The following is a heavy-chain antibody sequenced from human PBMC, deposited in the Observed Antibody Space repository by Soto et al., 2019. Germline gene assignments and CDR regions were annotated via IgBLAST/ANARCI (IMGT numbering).Heavy chain of an antibody. CDR1: GGTFSSYT. Sequence: GASVKVSCKASGGTFSSYTISWVRQAPGQGLEGMGRIIPILGIANYAQKFQGRVTITADKSTSTAYMELSSLRSEDTAVYYCASITMVREQTGWGQGTLVTVSS. V-gene: IGHV1-69*02. D-gene: IGHD3-10*01. CDR3: ASITMVREQTG. J-gene: IGHJ4*02. CDR2: IIPILGIA.